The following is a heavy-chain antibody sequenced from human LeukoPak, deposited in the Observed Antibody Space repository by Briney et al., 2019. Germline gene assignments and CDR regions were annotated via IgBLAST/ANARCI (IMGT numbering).Heavy chain of an antibody. CDR3: AKDYYGSSTPL. D-gene: IGHD6-6*01. CDR2: ISHDGSNK. J-gene: IGHJ4*02. Sequence: GNSLTLSCAAWGFTLSSYGMHWLRQAPGKGLEWVAVISHDGSNKYYADYVKSRSTISRDNSKHTLYLQMNSLRAEATAVYYCAKDYYGSSTPLWGQGTLVTVSS. CDR1: GFTLSSYG. V-gene: IGHV3-30*18.